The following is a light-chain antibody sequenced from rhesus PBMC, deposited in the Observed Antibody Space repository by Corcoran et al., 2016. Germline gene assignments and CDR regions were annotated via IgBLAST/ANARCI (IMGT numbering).Light chain of an antibody. Sequence: SYDLTQPPSVSVSPGQTARNTCGGDNIGSKNVHWYQQKAPKAPVLVIYHDNERPSGIPERFSGSKSWNTATLTISGVEAGDEADYYCQVWDSSSDHYIFGAGTRLTVL. CDR3: QVWDSSSDHYI. J-gene: IGLJ1*01. CDR2: HDN. V-gene: IGLV3-36*02. CDR1: NIGSKN.